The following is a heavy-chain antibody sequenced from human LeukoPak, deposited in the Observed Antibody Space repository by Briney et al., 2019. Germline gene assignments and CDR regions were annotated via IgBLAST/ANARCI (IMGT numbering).Heavy chain of an antibody. J-gene: IGHJ3*02. CDR2: ISAYNGNT. Sequence: AASVTASCKASGYTFTSYGISWVRQAPGQGLEWMGWISAYNGNTNYAQKLQGRVTMTTDTSTSTAYMELRSLRSDDTAVYYCARSFTPPGAFDIWGQGTMVTVSS. CDR3: ARSFTPPGAFDI. CDR1: GYTFTSYG. V-gene: IGHV1-18*01.